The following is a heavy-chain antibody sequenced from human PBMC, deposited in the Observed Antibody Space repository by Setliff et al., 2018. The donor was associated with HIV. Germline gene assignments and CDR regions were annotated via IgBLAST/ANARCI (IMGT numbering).Heavy chain of an antibody. CDR2: IYYSGST. J-gene: IGHJ3*02. V-gene: IGHV4-59*11. CDR1: GGSISSHY. Sequence: SETLSLTCTVSGGSISSHYWSWIRQPPGKGLEWIGSIYYSGSTNYNPSPKSRVTISVDTSKNQFSLKLSSVTAADTAVYYCARGDYDSSGYYNVDAFDIWGQGTMVTVSS. D-gene: IGHD3-22*01. CDR3: ARGDYDSSGYYNVDAFDI.